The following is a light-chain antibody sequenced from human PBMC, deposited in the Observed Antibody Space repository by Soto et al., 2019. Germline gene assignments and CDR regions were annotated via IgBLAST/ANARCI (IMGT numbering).Light chain of an antibody. V-gene: IGLV2-11*01. J-gene: IGLJ2*01. Sequence: QSALTQPRSVSGSPGQSVTISCTGTSSDVGGYNYVSWYQQHPGTAPKLVIYDVTKPPSGVPDRFSGSRSGYTASLAISGLKPEDEADSFCCSYAGTYTLVFGGGTKVTVL. CDR1: SSDVGGYNY. CDR2: DVT. CDR3: CSYAGTYTLV.